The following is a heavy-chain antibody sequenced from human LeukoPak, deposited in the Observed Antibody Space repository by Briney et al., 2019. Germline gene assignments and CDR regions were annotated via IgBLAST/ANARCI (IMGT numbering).Heavy chain of an antibody. CDR3: ARVYVVVVAATELDAFDI. Sequence: PSETLSLTCAVYGGSFSGYYWSWIRQPAGKGLEWIGRIYTSGSTNYNPSLKSRVTMSVDTSKNQFSLKLSSVTAADTAVYYCARVYVVVVAATELDAFDIWGQGTMVTVSS. D-gene: IGHD2-15*01. CDR1: GGSFSGYY. J-gene: IGHJ3*02. CDR2: IYTSGST. V-gene: IGHV4-59*10.